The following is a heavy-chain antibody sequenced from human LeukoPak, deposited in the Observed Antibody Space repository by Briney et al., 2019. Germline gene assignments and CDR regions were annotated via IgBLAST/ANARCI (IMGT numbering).Heavy chain of an antibody. Sequence: GGSLRLSCAASGFTFSSYRMTWVRQAPGKGLEWVANLNPDGSRKFYVDSVRGRFTISRDNAKNSLYLQMHSLRAEDTALYYCARDAYDDSSESWGQGTLVTVSS. D-gene: IGHD3-3*01. J-gene: IGHJ5*02. V-gene: IGHV3-7*01. CDR1: GFTFSSYR. CDR2: LNPDGSRK. CDR3: ARDAYDDSSES.